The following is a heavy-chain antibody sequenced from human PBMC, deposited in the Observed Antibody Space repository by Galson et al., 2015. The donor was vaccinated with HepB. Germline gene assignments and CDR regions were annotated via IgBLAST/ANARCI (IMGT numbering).Heavy chain of an antibody. CDR3: ARDLYDFWSGQSPYGMDV. J-gene: IGHJ6*02. CDR2: INSDGSST. V-gene: IGHV3-74*01. CDR1: GFTFSSYW. Sequence: SLRLSCAASGFTFSSYWMHWVRQAPGKGLVWVSRINSDGSSTSYADSVKGRFTISRDNAKNTLYLQMNSLRAEDTAVYYCARDLYDFWSGQSPYGMDVWGQGTTVTVSS. D-gene: IGHD3-3*01.